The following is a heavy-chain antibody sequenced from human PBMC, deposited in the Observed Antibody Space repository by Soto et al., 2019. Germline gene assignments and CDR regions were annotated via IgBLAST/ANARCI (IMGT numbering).Heavy chain of an antibody. J-gene: IGHJ6*02. V-gene: IGHV1-69*12. CDR2: IIPIFGTA. D-gene: IGHD5-12*01. CDR3: ASTGGWLRLPMDV. CDR1: GSTFSSYA. Sequence: QVQLVQSGAEVKKPGSSVKVSCKASGSTFSSYAFTWVRQAPGQGLEWMGGIIPIFGTANYAQKFQGRVTITADESTSTAYMELSSLISADTAVYYCASTGGWLRLPMDVWGQGTTVTVSS.